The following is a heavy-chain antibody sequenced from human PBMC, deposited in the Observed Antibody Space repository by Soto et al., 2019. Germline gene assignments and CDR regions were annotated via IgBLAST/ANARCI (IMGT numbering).Heavy chain of an antibody. CDR2: IHHSGST. V-gene: IGHV4-38-2*01. D-gene: IGHD5-12*01. CDR1: GYPISSGYY. J-gene: IGHJ4*02. Sequence: QVQLQESGPGLVKPSETLSLTCAVSGYPISSGYYWGWIRQPPGKGLEWIGIIHHSGSTYYNPSLRSRITISVDTSKNQFSLKMPSVTAADTAVYYCARSSGYVPGGYWGQGILVTVSS. CDR3: ARSSGYVPGGY.